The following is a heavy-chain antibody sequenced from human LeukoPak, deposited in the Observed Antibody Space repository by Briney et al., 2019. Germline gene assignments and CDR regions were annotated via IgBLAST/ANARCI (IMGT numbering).Heavy chain of an antibody. CDR1: GGFLSSSSYY. J-gene: IGHJ3*02. Sequence: SETLSLTCPVSGGFLSSSSYYWAWIRQPPGKGLEWIGSIYYSGTTYYNPSLKSRVTISVDTSKNQFSLKLSSVTATDTAVYYCARLGGGNSSYSYAFDIWGQGTMVTVSS. D-gene: IGHD4-23*01. CDR2: IYYSGTT. CDR3: ARLGGGNSSYSYAFDI. V-gene: IGHV4-39*01.